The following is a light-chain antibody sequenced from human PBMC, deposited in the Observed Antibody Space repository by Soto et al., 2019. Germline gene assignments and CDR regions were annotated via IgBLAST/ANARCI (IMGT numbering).Light chain of an antibody. CDR1: QTTSSW. CDR2: KAS. CDR3: KPIDTYSEA. J-gene: IGKJ1*01. Sequence: DIQMTLSHSTLSGSLGDRVTVTCRCSQTTSSWLAWYQQNPGKAPKLPIYKASTLTSGAPSRLSGIGSGTELPLTTSSLQPDDFATISGKPIDTYSEAFAQGPK. V-gene: IGKV1-5*03.